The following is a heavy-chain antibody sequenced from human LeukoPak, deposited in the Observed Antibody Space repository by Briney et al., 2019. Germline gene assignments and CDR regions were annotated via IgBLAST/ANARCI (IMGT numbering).Heavy chain of an antibody. V-gene: IGHV4-59*12. J-gene: IGHJ4*02. CDR2: IYYSGST. D-gene: IGHD5-24*01. CDR1: GGSISSYY. CDR3: ARERRDGYRRFDY. Sequence: PSETLSLTCTVSGGSISSYYWSWIRQPPGKGLEWIGYIYYSGSTNYNPSLKSRVTISVDTSKNHFSLKLSSVTAADTAVYFCARERRDGYRRFDYWGQGTLVTASS.